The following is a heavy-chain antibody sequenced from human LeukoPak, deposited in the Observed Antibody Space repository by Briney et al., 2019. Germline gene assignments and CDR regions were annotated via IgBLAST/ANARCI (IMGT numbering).Heavy chain of an antibody. J-gene: IGHJ4*02. D-gene: IGHD3-10*01. CDR1: GDSISSGSYY. V-gene: IGHV4-61*02. CDR3: ARVIWFGAVFDY. CDR2: IYTSGST. Sequence: SETLSLTCTVSGDSISSGSYYWSWIRQPAGKGLEWIGRIYTSGSTNYNPSLESRVTISLDTSKNQFSLKMNSVTAADTAVYYCARVIWFGAVFDYWGQGTLVTVSS.